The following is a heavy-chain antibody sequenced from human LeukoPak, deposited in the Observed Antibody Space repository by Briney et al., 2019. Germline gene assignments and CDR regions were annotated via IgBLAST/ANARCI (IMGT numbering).Heavy chain of an antibody. V-gene: IGHV3-7*01. D-gene: IGHD6-19*01. J-gene: IGHJ3*02. Sequence: PGGSLRLSCAASGFTFSYYGMHWVRQAPGKGLEWVASIKEDGNKKSYVDSVRGRFTISRDNAKNSMFLQMNSLRVEDTAVFYCARVAYGWSRGDAFDIWGHGTTVTVSS. CDR2: IKEDGNKK. CDR3: ARVAYGWSRGDAFDI. CDR1: GFTFSYYG.